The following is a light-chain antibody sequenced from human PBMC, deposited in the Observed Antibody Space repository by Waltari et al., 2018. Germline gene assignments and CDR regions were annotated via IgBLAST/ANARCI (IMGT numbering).Light chain of an antibody. CDR2: AAS. CDR1: QGISNY. V-gene: IGKV1-27*01. J-gene: IGKJ3*01. Sequence: DIQMTQSPSSLSASVGDRVTITCRASQGISNYLAGYQQKQGKVPKLLIYAASTLQSVVPSRCSGSGSGTDFTLTISSPQPEDVATYYCQKYNRAPFTFCPGTNVDIK. CDR3: QKYNRAPFT.